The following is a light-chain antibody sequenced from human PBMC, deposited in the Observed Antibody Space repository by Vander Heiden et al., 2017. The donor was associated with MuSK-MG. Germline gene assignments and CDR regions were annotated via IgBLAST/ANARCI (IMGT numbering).Light chain of an antibody. J-gene: IGKJ1*01. Sequence: EIVLTQSPGTLSLSPGERATLSCRASQIVSSNYLAWYQQKPGQAPRLLIYGASSRATGIPDRFSGSGSVTDFTLTISRLEPEDFAVYYCQQEGSSPRTYGQGTKVEIK. CDR1: QIVSSNY. CDR3: QQEGSSPRT. CDR2: GAS. V-gene: IGKV3-20*01.